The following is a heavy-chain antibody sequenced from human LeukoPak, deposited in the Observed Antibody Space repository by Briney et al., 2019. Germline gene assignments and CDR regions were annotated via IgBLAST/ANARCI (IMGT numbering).Heavy chain of an antibody. Sequence: GGSLRLSCAASGFTFSSYSMNWVRQAPGKGLEWVSSISSSSSYIYYADSVKGRFTISRDNSKNTLYLQMNSLRAEDTAVYYCAKCPEALYLKDWLSHFDYWGQGTLVTVSS. D-gene: IGHD3/OR15-3a*01. CDR1: GFTFSSYS. CDR2: ISSSSSYI. J-gene: IGHJ4*02. V-gene: IGHV3-21*04. CDR3: AKCPEALYLKDWLSHFDY.